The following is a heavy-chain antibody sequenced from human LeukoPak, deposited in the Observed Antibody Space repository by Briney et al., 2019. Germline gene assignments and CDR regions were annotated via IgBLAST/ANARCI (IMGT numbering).Heavy chain of an antibody. Sequence: SETLSLTCTVFGDSISSDSYYWGWIRQPPGKGLEWIGSIYYSGSTYYNPSLKSRVTISVDTSKNQFSLKLSSVTAADTAVYYCARQMTTVTTRPGTFDYWGQGTLVTVSS. V-gene: IGHV4-39*01. D-gene: IGHD4-17*01. CDR1: GDSISSDSYY. J-gene: IGHJ4*02. CDR2: IYYSGST. CDR3: ARQMTTVTTRPGTFDY.